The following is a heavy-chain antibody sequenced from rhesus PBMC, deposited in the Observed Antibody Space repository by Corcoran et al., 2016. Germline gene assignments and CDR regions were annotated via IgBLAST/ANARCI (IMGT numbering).Heavy chain of an antibody. CDR2: ISGSCGST. D-gene: IGHD5-12*01. Sequence: QLQLQESGPGLVKPSETLSLTCAVSGGSISSNWWSWIRQPPGKGLEWIGRISGSCGSTSYNPSLKSRVTISTDTSKNQLSLKLISVTAADTAVYYCARGGYSADFDYWGQGVLVTVSS. J-gene: IGHJ4*01. V-gene: IGHV4-173*01. CDR1: GGSISSNW. CDR3: ARGGYSADFDY.